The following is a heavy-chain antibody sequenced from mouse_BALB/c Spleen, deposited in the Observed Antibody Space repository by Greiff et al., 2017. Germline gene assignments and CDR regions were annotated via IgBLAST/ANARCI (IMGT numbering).Heavy chain of an antibody. V-gene: IGHV14-3*02. CDR3: ARGPYYYGSFWYFDV. J-gene: IGHJ1*01. CDR1: GFNIKDTY. Sequence: VHVKQSGAELVKPGASVKLSCTASGFNIKDTYMHWVKQRPEQGLEWIGRIDPANGNTKYDPKFQGKATITADTSSNTAYLQLSSLTSEDTAVYYCARGPYYYGSFWYFDVWGAGTTVTVSS. CDR2: IDPANGNT. D-gene: IGHD1-1*01.